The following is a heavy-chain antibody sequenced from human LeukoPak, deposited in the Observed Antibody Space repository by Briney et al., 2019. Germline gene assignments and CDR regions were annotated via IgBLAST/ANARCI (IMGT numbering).Heavy chain of an antibody. CDR2: INPSGGST. D-gene: IGHD6-13*01. V-gene: IGHV1-46*01. J-gene: IGHJ5*02. CDR1: GYTFTSYY. Sequence: ASVKVSCKASGYTFTSYYMHWVRQAPGQGLEWMGIINPSGGSTSYAQKFQGRVTMTRVTSTSTVYMELSSLRSEDTAVYYCARTDLAAAGHGAWFDPWDQGTLVTVSS. CDR3: ARTDLAAAGHGAWFDP.